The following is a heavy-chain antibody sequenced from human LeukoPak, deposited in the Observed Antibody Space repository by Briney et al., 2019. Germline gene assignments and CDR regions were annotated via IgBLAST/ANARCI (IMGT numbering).Heavy chain of an antibody. D-gene: IGHD2-2*01. J-gene: IGHJ6*03. V-gene: IGHV4-39*01. Sequence: SETLSLTCTVSGGSISSSSYYWGWIRQPPGKGLEWIGSISYSGSTYYNPSLKSRVTISVDTSENQFSLKLSSVTAADTAVYYCAGMVVPAAIYYYYYYMDVWGKGTTVTVSS. CDR1: GGSISSSSYY. CDR3: AGMVVPAAIYYYYYYMDV. CDR2: ISYSGST.